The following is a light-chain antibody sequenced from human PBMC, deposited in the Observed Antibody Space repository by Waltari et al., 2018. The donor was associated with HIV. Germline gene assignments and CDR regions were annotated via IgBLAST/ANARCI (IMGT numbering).Light chain of an antibody. CDR3: CSYAGNRER. CDR2: EGS. J-gene: IGLJ2*01. CDR1: SSDVGRYNL. V-gene: IGLV2-23*01. Sequence: QSALTQPASVSGSRGQSITISCPGTSSDVGRYNLVSWYQQHPGKAPKLMIYEGSKRPSGGSNRFSGSKSGNTASLTISGLQTEDEADYYCCSYAGNRERVGGGTKLTVL.